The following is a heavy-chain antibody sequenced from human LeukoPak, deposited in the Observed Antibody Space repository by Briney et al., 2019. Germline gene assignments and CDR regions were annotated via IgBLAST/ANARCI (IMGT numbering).Heavy chain of an antibody. D-gene: IGHD6-13*01. CDR3: TRDLWRSSSWFAFDY. J-gene: IGHJ4*02. Sequence: GGSLRLSCTASGLTFGDYAMSWVRQAPGKGLEWVGFIRSKTYGGTTEYAASVKGRFTISRDDSKSIAYLQMNSLKPEDTAVYYCTRDLWRSSSWFAFDYWGQGTLVTVSS. CDR1: GLTFGDYA. CDR2: IRSKTYGGTT. V-gene: IGHV3-49*04.